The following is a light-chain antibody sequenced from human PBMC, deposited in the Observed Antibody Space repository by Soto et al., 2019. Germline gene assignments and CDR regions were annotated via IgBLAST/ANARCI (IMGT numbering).Light chain of an antibody. CDR2: GAS. Sequence: EIVLTQSPGTVSLSPGERATLSCRASQSVSSSYLAWYQQKPGQAPRLLIYGASSRATGIPDRFSGSGSGTEFTLTISSLQSEDFATYYCQQYYSYPWTFGQGTKVDIK. CDR3: QQYYSYPWT. V-gene: IGKV3-20*01. CDR1: QSVSSSY. J-gene: IGKJ1*01.